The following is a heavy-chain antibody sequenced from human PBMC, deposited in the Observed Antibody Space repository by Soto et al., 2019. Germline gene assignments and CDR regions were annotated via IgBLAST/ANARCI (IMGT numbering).Heavy chain of an antibody. J-gene: IGHJ4*02. CDR1: GFTFSSYA. Sequence: GGSLRLSCAASGFTFSSYAMHWVRQAPGKGLEWVAVISYDGSNKYYADSVKGRFTISRDNSKNTLYLQMNSLRAEDTAVYYRARFAVVTSFDYWGQGTLVTVSS. D-gene: IGHD2-15*01. CDR3: ARFAVVTSFDY. V-gene: IGHV3-30-3*01. CDR2: ISYDGSNK.